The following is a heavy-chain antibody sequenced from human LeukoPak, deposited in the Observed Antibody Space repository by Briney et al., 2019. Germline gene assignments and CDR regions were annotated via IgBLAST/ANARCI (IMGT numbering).Heavy chain of an antibody. V-gene: IGHV3-53*01. J-gene: IGHJ6*03. CDR2: IHTDGST. D-gene: IGHD3-10*01. Sequence: GESLRLSCAASGFTVRSNYITWVRQAPGKGLGWVSIIHTDGSTFYADSVRGRFTISRDNSKNTADLQINSLRAGDTAVYYCARVRITMVRGSNSFYYMDVWGKGTTVTVSS. CDR3: ARVRITMVRGSNSFYYMDV. CDR1: GFTVRSNY.